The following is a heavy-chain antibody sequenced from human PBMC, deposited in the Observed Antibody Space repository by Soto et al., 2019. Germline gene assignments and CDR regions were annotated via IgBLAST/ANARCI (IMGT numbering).Heavy chain of an antibody. D-gene: IGHD3-3*01. CDR1: GGSISSYY. J-gene: IGHJ6*03. Sequence: PSETLSLTCTVSGGSISSYYWSWIRQPPGKGLEWIGYIYYSGSTNYNPSLKSRVTISVDTSKNQFSLKLSPVTAADTAVYYCARLYYDFWSGSIYYYMDVWGKGTTVTVSS. CDR3: ARLYYDFWSGSIYYYMDV. CDR2: IYYSGST. V-gene: IGHV4-59*01.